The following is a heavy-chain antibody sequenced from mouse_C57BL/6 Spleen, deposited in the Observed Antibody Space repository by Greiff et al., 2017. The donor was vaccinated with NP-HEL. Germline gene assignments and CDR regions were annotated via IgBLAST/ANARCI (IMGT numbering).Heavy chain of an antibody. CDR1: GYTFTSYW. CDR2: IDPSDSYT. CDR3: ARSGMVTTSGFAY. D-gene: IGHD2-2*01. Sequence: VQLQQSGAELVRPGTSVKLSCKASGYTFTSYWMHWVKQRPGQGLEWIGVIDPSDSYTNYNQKFKGKATLTVDTSSSTAYMQLSSLTSEDSAVYYCARSGMVTTSGFAYWGQGTLVTVSA. J-gene: IGHJ3*01. V-gene: IGHV1-59*01.